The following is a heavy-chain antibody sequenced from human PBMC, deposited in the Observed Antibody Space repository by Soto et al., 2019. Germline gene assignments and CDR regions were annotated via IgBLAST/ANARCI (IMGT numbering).Heavy chain of an antibody. V-gene: IGHV1-18*01. CDR1: GYTFTSYF. CDR3: ARQNYYSGMDV. CDR2: ISAYNGNT. Sequence: QVPLVQSGAEVKKPGASVKVSCKASGYTFTSYFITWVRQAPGQGLEGMGWISAYNGNTNYAQMLQGRVTTTTDTSTATAYMEMRSLRSDDTAVYYCARQNYYSGMDVWGQGTTVTVSS. J-gene: IGHJ6*02.